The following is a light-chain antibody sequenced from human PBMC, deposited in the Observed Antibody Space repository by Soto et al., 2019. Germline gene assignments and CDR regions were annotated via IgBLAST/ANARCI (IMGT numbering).Light chain of an antibody. Sequence: DVQMTQSPSSLSASVGDRVTITCRASQTIRSYLNWYQQKPGKAPKLLIYSASSLQSGVPSRFSGSGSGTDFTLTISSLQPEDFATYSCQQSYSNPYTFGQGTHLEIK. CDR1: QTIRSY. J-gene: IGKJ2*01. V-gene: IGKV1-39*01. CDR2: SAS. CDR3: QQSYSNPYT.